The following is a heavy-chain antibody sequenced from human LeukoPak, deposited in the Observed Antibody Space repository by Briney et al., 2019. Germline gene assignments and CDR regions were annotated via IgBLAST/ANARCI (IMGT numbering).Heavy chain of an antibody. J-gene: IGHJ1*01. D-gene: IGHD3-22*01. CDR2: IYYSGST. CDR3: ARVWGYYYDSSGYASAEYFQH. CDR1: GYSISSGYY. V-gene: IGHV4-61*01. Sequence: PSETLSLTCTVSGYSISSGYYWSWIRQPPGKGLEWIAYIYYSGSTNYNPSLKSRVTISVDTSKNQFSLKLTSVTAADTAVYYCARVWGYYYDSSGYASAEYFQHWGQGTLVTVSS.